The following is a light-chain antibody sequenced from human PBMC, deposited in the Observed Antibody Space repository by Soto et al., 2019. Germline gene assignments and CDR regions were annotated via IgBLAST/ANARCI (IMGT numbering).Light chain of an antibody. V-gene: IGLV1-44*01. CDR3: AAWDDSLNGPV. CDR2: SNN. J-gene: IGLJ2*01. CDR1: SSNIGSNT. Sequence: QSVLTQPPSASGTPGQRVTISCSGSSSNIGSNTVNWYQQLPGTAPKLLIYSNNQRPSRVPDRFSGSKSGTSASLAISGLQSEDEADYYCAAWDDSLNGPVFGGGIKLTVL.